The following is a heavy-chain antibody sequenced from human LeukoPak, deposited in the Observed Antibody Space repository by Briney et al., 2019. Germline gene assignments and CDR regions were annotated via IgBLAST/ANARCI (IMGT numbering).Heavy chain of an antibody. J-gene: IGHJ4*02. Sequence: PSETLSLTCTVSGGSISSSSYYWGWIRQPPGKGLEWIGSIYYSGSTYYNPSLRSRVTISLDTSKNQFSLKLSSVTAADTAVYYCARGNGGNSEFDYWGQGTLVTVSS. CDR3: ARGNGGNSEFDY. D-gene: IGHD4-23*01. V-gene: IGHV4-39*07. CDR1: GGSISSSSYY. CDR2: IYYSGST.